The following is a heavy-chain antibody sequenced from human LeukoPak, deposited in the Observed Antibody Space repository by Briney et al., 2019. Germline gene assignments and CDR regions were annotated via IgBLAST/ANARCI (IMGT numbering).Heavy chain of an antibody. D-gene: IGHD3-10*01. CDR3: ARDRRAITMVRGVMRTTGDY. Sequence: ASVKVSCKASGYTFTSYYMHWVRQAPGQGLEWMGIINPSGGSTSYAQKFQGRVTMTRHTSTSTVYMELSSLRSEDTAVYYCARDRRAITMVRGVMRTTGDYWGQGTLVTVSS. CDR2: INPSGGST. V-gene: IGHV1-46*01. CDR1: GYTFTSYY. J-gene: IGHJ4*02.